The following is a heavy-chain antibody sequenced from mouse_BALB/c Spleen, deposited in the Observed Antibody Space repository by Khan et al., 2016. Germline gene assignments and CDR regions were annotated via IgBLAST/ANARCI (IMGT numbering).Heavy chain of an antibody. V-gene: IGHV3-1*02. D-gene: IGHD2-1*01. CDR2: THYSGST. J-gene: IGHJ3*01. Sequence: EVLLQESGPDLVKPSQSLSLTCTVTGYSITSGYSWHWIRQFPGNKLEWMGYTHYSGSTNYNPSLKSRISITRDTSKNQFFLKLNSVTTEDTATYYCARRPDYGSWFAYWGQGTLVTVSA. CDR1: GYSITSGYS. CDR3: ARRPDYGSWFAY.